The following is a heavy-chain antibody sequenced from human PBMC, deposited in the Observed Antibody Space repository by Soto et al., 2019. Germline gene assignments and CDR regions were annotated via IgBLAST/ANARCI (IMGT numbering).Heavy chain of an antibody. CDR2: IYYSGST. Sequence: SETQSLTYTVSGGSISGGGDYWSWIRQHPGKGLEWIGYIYYSGSTYYNPSLKSRVTISVDTSKNQFSLKLSSVTAADTAVYYCARENLTVRGVSWFDPWGQGTLVTVSS. D-gene: IGHD3-10*01. CDR1: GGSISGGGDY. V-gene: IGHV4-31*03. CDR3: ARENLTVRGVSWFDP. J-gene: IGHJ5*02.